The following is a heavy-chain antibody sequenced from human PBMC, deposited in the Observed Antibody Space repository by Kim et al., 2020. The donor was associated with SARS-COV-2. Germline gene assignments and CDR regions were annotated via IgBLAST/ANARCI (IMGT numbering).Heavy chain of an antibody. Sequence: GGSLRLSCAASGFTFSDSAIHWVRQASGKGLEWVGRIRSKANTYATAYTASVKGRFTLSRDDAKNTEYLQMNSLETEDTAVYFCTRVPGTPLAFWDAFDIWGQGTMVTVSS. CDR3: TRVPGTPLAFWDAFDI. CDR1: GFTFSDSA. V-gene: IGHV3-73*01. J-gene: IGHJ3*02. D-gene: IGHD3-10*02. CDR2: IRSKANTYAT.